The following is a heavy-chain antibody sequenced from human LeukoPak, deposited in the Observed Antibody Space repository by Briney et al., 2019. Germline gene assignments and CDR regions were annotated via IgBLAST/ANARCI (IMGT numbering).Heavy chain of an antibody. V-gene: IGHV3-21*01. CDR2: ISTTSSYI. CDR1: GFTFSSYS. D-gene: IGHD3-22*01. Sequence: GGSQSLSCAASGFTFSSYSVNWVRQAPGKGVEWVSSISTTSSYIYYADSVKRRFTISRDNAKNSLFLQMNSLRAEDTAMYYCARGLYYDSSGYYLDSWGQGTLVTVSS. J-gene: IGHJ4*02. CDR3: ARGLYYDSSGYYLDS.